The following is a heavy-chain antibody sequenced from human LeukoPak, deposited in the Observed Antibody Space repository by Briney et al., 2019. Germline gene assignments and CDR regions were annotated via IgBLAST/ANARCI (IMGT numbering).Heavy chain of an antibody. D-gene: IGHD3-22*01. V-gene: IGHV3-30-3*01. CDR3: AREYYDSSGYGMDV. CDR2: ISYDGSNK. J-gene: IGHJ6*02. Sequence: PGRSLRLSCAASGFTFSSYAMHWVRQAPGKGLEWVAVISYDGSNKYYADSVKGRFTISRDNSKNTLYLQMNSLRAEDTAVYYCAREYYDSSGYGMDVWGQGTTVTVSS. CDR1: GFTFSSYA.